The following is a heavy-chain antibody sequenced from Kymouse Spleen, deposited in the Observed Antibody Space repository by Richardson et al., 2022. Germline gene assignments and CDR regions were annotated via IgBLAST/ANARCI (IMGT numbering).Heavy chain of an antibody. CDR1: GGSFSGYY. D-gene: IGHD6-6*01. CDR3: ARGYSSSSRDYYYYYGMDV. Sequence: QVQLQQWGAGLLKPSETLSLTCAVYGGSFSGYYWSWIRQPPGKGLEWIGEINHSGSTNYNPSLKSRVTISVDTSKNQFSLKLSSVTAADTAVYYCARGYSSSSRDYYYYYGMDVWGQGTTVTVSS. CDR2: INHSGST. J-gene: IGHJ6*02. V-gene: IGHV4-34*01.